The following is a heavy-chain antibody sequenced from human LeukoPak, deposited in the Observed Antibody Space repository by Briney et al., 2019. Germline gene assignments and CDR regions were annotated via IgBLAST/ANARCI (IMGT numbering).Heavy chain of an antibody. V-gene: IGHV4-30-2*01. CDR3: ARTSIAARRANAFDI. Sequence: SETLSLTCTVSGGSIRSSYYYWGWIRQPPGKGLEWIGYIYHSGSTYYNPSLKSRVTISVDRSKNQFPLKLSSVTAADTAVYYCARTSIAARRANAFDIWGQGTMVTVSS. CDR2: IYHSGST. J-gene: IGHJ3*02. D-gene: IGHD6-6*01. CDR1: GGSIRSSYYY.